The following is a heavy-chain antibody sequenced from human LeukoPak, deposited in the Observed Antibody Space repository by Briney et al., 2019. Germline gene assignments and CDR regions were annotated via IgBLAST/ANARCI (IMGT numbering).Heavy chain of an antibody. CDR2: INPNSGAA. CDR3: ARAQYLTAPAGTFANS. CDR1: GYTFTDYF. Sequence: ASVKVSCKASGYTFTDYFLHWVRRAPGQEFELMGWINPNSGAAHYTQSFQGRVIMTRDTSLSTAYLQLNSLTSDDAAMYYCARAQYLTAPAGTFANSWGQGTLVTVSS. D-gene: IGHD6-13*01. J-gene: IGHJ4*02. V-gene: IGHV1-2*02.